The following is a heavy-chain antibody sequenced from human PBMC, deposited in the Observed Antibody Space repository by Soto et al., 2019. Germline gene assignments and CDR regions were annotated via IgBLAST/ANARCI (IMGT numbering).Heavy chain of an antibody. J-gene: IGHJ6*02. CDR1: GYTFTGYY. Sequence: ASVKVSCKASGYTFTGYYMHWVRQAPGQGLEWMGWINPNSGGTNYAQKFQGWVSMTRDTSISTAYMELSRLRSDDTAVYYCARDYVRYCSSTSCYTPYYYYYGMDVWGQGTTVTVSS. CDR2: INPNSGGT. V-gene: IGHV1-2*04. CDR3: ARDYVRYCSSTSCYTPYYYYYGMDV. D-gene: IGHD2-2*02.